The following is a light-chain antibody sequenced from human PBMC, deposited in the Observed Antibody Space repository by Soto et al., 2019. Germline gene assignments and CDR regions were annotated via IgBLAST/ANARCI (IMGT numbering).Light chain of an antibody. J-gene: IGLJ2*01. CDR3: QVWDSSSDHPVEV. CDR1: NIGSKS. Sequence: SYELTQPPSVSVAPGKTARITCGGNNIGSKSVHWYQQKPGQAPVLVIYYDSDRPSGIPERFSGSNSGNTATLTISRVEAGDEADYYCQVWDSSSDHPVEVFGRGTKLTVL. V-gene: IGLV3-21*04. CDR2: YDS.